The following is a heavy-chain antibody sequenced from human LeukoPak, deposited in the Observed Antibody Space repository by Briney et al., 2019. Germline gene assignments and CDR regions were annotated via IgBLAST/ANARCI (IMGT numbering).Heavy chain of an antibody. Sequence: PGGSLRLSCAASGFTFSNAWMSWVRQAPGKGLEWVGRIKSKTDGGTTDYAAPVKGRFTISRDDSKNTLYLQMNSLKTEDTAVYYCTTVGYDYVWGSYWTLYYFDYWGQGTLVTVSS. J-gene: IGHJ4*02. D-gene: IGHD3-16*01. CDR3: TTVGYDYVWGSYWTLYYFDY. CDR1: GFTFSNAW. V-gene: IGHV3-15*01. CDR2: IKSKTDGGTT.